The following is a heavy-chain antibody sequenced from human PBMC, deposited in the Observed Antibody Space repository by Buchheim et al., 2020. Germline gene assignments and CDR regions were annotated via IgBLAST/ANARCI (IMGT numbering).Heavy chain of an antibody. Sequence: EVHLVESGGGLVQPGGSLRLSCTASGFPFSSHEMNWVRQAPGKGLEWVSYIGSSGYSIYYADSVKGRFTIPRENARNSPYLPVNSLRAEDTAVYYCARGPLLDYWGQGTL. D-gene: IGHD1-14*01. V-gene: IGHV3-48*03. CDR1: GFPFSSHE. J-gene: IGHJ4*02. CDR2: IGSSGYSI. CDR3: ARGPLLDY.